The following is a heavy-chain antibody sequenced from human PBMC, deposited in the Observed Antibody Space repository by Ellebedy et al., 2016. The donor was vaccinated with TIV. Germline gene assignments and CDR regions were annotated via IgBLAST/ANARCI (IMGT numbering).Heavy chain of an antibody. Sequence: ASVKVSCXASGYTFTGYYMHWVRQAPGQGLEWMGWINPNSGGTNYAQKFQGWVTMTRDTSISTAYMELSRLRFDDTAVYYCARSKSQYYDFWSGYLNWGQGTLVTVSS. CDR2: INPNSGGT. D-gene: IGHD3-3*01. CDR1: GYTFTGYY. V-gene: IGHV1-2*04. CDR3: ARSKSQYYDFWSGYLN. J-gene: IGHJ4*02.